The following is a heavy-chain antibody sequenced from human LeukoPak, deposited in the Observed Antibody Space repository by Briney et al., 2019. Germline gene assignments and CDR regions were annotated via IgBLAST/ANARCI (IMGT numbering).Heavy chain of an antibody. Sequence: SVKVSCKPSGVTFSNNSITWVRQAPGQGLEWLGGIIPILRSASYAQKFRGRLRMTSDESTTTAYMELSSLSSDDTAMYFCARARTSIRFTDSFDIWSQGTLVTVSS. J-gene: IGHJ3*02. V-gene: IGHV1-69*13. CDR3: ARARTSIRFTDSFDI. CDR1: GVTFSNNS. D-gene: IGHD2-21*01. CDR2: IIPILRSA.